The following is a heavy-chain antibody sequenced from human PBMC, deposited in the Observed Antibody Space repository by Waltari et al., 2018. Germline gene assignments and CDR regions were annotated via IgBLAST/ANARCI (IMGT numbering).Heavy chain of an antibody. CDR1: GFTFGDYA. V-gene: IGHV3-49*04. CDR3: TRASRG. Sequence: EVQLVESGGGLVQPGRSLRLSCTASGFTFGDYAMSWVRQAPGKGLEWVGFIRSKAYGGTTEYAASVKGRFTISRDDSKSIAYLQMNSLKTEDTAVYYCTRASRGWGQGTLVTVSS. CDR2: IRSKAYGGTT. D-gene: IGHD6-13*01. J-gene: IGHJ4*02.